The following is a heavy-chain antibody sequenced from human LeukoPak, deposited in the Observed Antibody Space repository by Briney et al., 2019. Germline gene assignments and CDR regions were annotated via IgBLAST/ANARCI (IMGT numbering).Heavy chain of an antibody. D-gene: IGHD6-13*01. CDR3: ARVPAAAGRANYYYYYGLDV. J-gene: IGHJ6*02. CDR1: GFNFSSHA. CDR2: IWYDGGNK. V-gene: IGHV3-33*01. Sequence: GGSLRLSCAASGFNFSSHAMHWVRQAPGKGLEWVAVIWYDGGNKYYADSVKGRFTISRDNSKNTLYLQMNSLRAEDTAVYYCARVPAAAGRANYYYYYGLDVWGQGTTVTVSS.